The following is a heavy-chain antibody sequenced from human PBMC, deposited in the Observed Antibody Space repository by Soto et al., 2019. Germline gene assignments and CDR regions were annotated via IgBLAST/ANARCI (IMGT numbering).Heavy chain of an antibody. CDR2: ISGSGGST. CDR3: AKDREVVPAVGYFDY. CDR1: GFTFSSYA. J-gene: IGHJ4*02. Sequence: PGGSLRLSCAASGFTFSSYAMSWVRQAPGKGLEWVSAISGSGGSTYYADSVKGRFTISRDNSKNTLYLQMNSLRAEDTAVYYCAKDREVVPAVGYFDYWGQGTLVTVSS. D-gene: IGHD2-2*01. V-gene: IGHV3-23*01.